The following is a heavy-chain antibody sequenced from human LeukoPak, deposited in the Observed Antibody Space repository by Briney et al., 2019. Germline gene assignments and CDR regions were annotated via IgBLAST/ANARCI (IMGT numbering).Heavy chain of an antibody. CDR3: VKQGYCSSTSCLGYYFDH. D-gene: IGHD2-2*01. Sequence: PGGSLRLSCAASGFTFSSYAMSWVRQAPGKGLEWVSGISISGGSAYYADSVKGRFTISRDNSKNTLYLQMNSLRAEDTALYYCVKQGYCSSTSCLGYYFDHWGQGTLVTVSS. CDR2: ISISGGSA. CDR1: GFTFSSYA. V-gene: IGHV3-23*01. J-gene: IGHJ4*02.